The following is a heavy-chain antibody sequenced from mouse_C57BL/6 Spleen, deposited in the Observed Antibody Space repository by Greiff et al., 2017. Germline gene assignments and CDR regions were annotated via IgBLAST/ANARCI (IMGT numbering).Heavy chain of an antibody. CDR2: IYPGSGST. V-gene: IGHV1-55*01. CDR1: GYTFTSYW. D-gene: IGHD1-1*01. J-gene: IGHJ2*01. Sequence: VQLQQPGAELVKPGASVKMSCKASGYTFTSYWITWVKQRPGQGLEWIGDIYPGSGSTNYNEKFKSKATLTVDTSSSTAYMQLSSLTSEDSAVYYCARRGNYYYGSSDYWGQGTTLTVSS. CDR3: ARRGNYYYGSSDY.